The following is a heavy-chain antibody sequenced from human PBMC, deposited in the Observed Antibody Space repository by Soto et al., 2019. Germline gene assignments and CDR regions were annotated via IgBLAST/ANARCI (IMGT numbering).Heavy chain of an antibody. J-gene: IGHJ4*02. CDR3: ARDRGRSSWYYALNDY. Sequence: QVQLVQSGAEVKKPGASVKVSCKASGYTFTSYGISWVRQAPGQGLEWMGWISAYNGNTNYAQKLQGRVTMTTDTXTXSAYMELRSLRSEDTAVYYCARDRGRSSWYYALNDYWGQGTLVTVSS. CDR1: GYTFTSYG. D-gene: IGHD6-13*01. CDR2: ISAYNGNT. V-gene: IGHV1-18*01.